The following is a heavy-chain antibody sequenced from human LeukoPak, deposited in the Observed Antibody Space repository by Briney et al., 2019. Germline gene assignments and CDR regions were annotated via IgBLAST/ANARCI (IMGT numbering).Heavy chain of an antibody. CDR2: VSHSSDV. D-gene: IGHD2-8*01. J-gene: IGHJ3*02. CDR1: GFTFSAYT. CDR3: ARNGVDSTYDI. V-gene: IGHV3-69-1*01. Sequence: GGSLRPSCAASGFTFSAYTMNWVRQAPGKGLEWVSTVSHSSDVHYSDSVKGRFTISRDTARNSLYLQMNSLRDEDTAVYYCARNGVDSTYDIWGQGTVVTVSS.